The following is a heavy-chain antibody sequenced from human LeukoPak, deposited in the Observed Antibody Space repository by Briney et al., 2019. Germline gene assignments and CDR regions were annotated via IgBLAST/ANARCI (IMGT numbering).Heavy chain of an antibody. J-gene: IGHJ5*02. V-gene: IGHV1-69*13. CDR2: IIPIFGTA. CDR1: GGTFSSYA. CDR3: ARGASDPVWFDP. Sequence: SVKVSCKASGGTFSSYAISWVRQAPGQGLEWMGGIIPIFGTANYAQKFQGRVTITADESTSTAYMELSSLRSEDTAVYYCARGASDPVWFDPWGQETLVTVSS.